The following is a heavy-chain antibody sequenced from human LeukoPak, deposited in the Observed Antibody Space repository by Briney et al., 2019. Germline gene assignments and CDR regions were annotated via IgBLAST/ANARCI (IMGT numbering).Heavy chain of an antibody. CDR1: GYTFTSYG. Sequence: ASVKVSCKASGYTFTSYGISWVRQAPGQGLEWMGWISAYNGNTNYAQKLQGRVTMTTDTSTSTAYMELRSLRSDDTAVYYCARDRYSSSWYGISHYYYYMDVWGKGTTVTVSS. V-gene: IGHV1-18*01. J-gene: IGHJ6*03. D-gene: IGHD6-13*01. CDR2: ISAYNGNT. CDR3: ARDRYSSSWYGISHYYYYMDV.